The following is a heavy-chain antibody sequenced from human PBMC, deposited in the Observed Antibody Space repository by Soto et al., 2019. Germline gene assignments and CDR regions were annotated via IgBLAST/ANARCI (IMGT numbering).Heavy chain of an antibody. CDR3: ARNCLYCTNAACYNK. CDR1: RFTLVSYA. V-gene: IGHV3-23*01. CDR2: ITGTGDRT. D-gene: IGHD2-8*01. J-gene: IGHJ4*02. Sequence: EVQLLESGGGLVLRGGSLRLSCAASRFTLVSYAMTWVRQAPGKGLEWVSVITGTGDRTYYADSVKGRFTISRDNSNNTVYLQMYSLTAEDTAVYYCARNCLYCTNAACYNKWGQGTLVTVSS.